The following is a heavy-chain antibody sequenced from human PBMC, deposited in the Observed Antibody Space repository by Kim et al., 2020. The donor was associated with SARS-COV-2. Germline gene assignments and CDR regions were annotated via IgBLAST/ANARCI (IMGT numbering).Heavy chain of an antibody. CDR1: SDSFSAYY. Sequence: SETLSLTCTVSSDSFSAYYWSWIRQIPGKGLEWIGYIFYSGATIYNPSLKSRATISWDTSRNQFSLDLTSVTQADTAVYYCARSEGRANWHQFDYWGQG. CDR2: IFYSGAT. V-gene: IGHV4-59*01. CDR3: ARSEGRANWHQFDY. J-gene: IGHJ4*02.